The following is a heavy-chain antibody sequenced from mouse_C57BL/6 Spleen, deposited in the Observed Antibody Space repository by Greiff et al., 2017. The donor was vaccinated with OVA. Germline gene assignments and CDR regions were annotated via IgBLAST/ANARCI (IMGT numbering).Heavy chain of an antibody. D-gene: IGHD2-2*01. CDR1: GYTFTSYW. J-gene: IGHJ4*01. CDR3: AIYGYDRDYNAMDY. CDR2: IHPSDSDT. V-gene: IGHV1-74*01. Sequence: QVQLQQPGAELVKPGASVKVSCKASGYTFTSYWMHWVKQRPGQGLEWIGRIHPSDSDTNYNQKFKGKATLTVDKSSSTAYMQLSSLTSEDSAVYDCAIYGYDRDYNAMDYWGQGTSVTVSS.